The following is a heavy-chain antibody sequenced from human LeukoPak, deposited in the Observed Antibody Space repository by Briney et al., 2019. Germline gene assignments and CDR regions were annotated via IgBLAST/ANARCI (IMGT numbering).Heavy chain of an antibody. CDR1: GGSISSSSYY. CDR3: ARGIQLWAPMTY. Sequence: SETLSLTCTVSGGSISSSSYYWGWIRQPPGKGLEWIGSIYYSGSTYYNPSLKSRVTISVDTSKNQFSLKLSSVTAADTAVYYCARGIQLWAPMTYWGQGTLVTVSS. CDR2: IYYSGST. J-gene: IGHJ4*02. V-gene: IGHV4-39*07. D-gene: IGHD5-18*01.